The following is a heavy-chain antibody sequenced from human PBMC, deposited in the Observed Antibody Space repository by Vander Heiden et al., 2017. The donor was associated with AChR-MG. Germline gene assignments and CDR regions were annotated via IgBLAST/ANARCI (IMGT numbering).Heavy chain of an antibody. Sequence: EVQLLESGGGLVQPGGSLRLSCAASGFTFSSYAMSWVRQAPGKGLEWVSAIRGSGGSTYYADSVKGRFTISRDNSKNTLYLQMNSLRAEDTAVYYCAKASGRGYSVDEYYYYYMDVWGKGTTVTVSS. CDR3: AKASGRGYSVDEYYYYYMDV. V-gene: IGHV3-23*01. D-gene: IGHD5-18*01. CDR1: GFTFSSYA. J-gene: IGHJ6*03. CDR2: IRGSGGST.